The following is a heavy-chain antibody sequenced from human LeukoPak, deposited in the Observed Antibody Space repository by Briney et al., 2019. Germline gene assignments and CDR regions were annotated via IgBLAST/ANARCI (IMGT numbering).Heavy chain of an antibody. CDR3: AKDTGTSRNYIALVAATHF. CDR1: GFIFSSYA. CDR2: ISSSGYNT. J-gene: IGHJ4*02. D-gene: IGHD2-15*01. V-gene: IGHV3-23*01. Sequence: GGSLRLSCAASGFIFSSYAMSWVRQAPGKGLEWVSGISSSGYNTYHADPLKGRFTISRDNSKNTLYLLMNSLRAEDTAVYYCAKDTGTSRNYIALVAATHFWGQGTLLTVSS.